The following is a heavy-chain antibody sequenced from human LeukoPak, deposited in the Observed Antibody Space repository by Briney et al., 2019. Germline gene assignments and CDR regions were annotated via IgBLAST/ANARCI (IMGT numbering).Heavy chain of an antibody. V-gene: IGHV4-39*01. CDR1: GGSLSSSSYY. Sequence: PSETLSLTCAVSGGSLSSSSYYWAWIRQPPGKGLEWIGSIYHDGSTYSNPSLEGRVTISVDTSKNQFSLKLTSVTAADTALYPCARRAHVGEPAAWAQETLVTVSS. J-gene: IGHJ5*02. CDR3: ARRAHVGEPAA. CDR2: IYHDGST. D-gene: IGHD2-15*01.